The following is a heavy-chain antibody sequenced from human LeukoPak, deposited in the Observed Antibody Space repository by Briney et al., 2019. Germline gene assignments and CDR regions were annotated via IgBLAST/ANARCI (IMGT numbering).Heavy chain of an antibody. D-gene: IGHD2-15*01. CDR2: INSDGSST. J-gene: IGHJ4*02. CDR1: GFTFSSNN. CDR3: ASLVGYCSGGSCYSSDY. V-gene: IGHV3-74*01. Sequence: GGSLRLSCAASGFTFSSNNMHWVRQGPGKGLVWVSRINSDGSSTNYADSVKGRFTISRDNAKNTLYLQMNSLRAEDTAVYYCASLVGYCSGGSCYSSDYWGQGTLVTVSS.